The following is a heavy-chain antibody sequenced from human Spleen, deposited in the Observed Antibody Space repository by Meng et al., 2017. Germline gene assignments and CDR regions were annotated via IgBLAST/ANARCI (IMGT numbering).Heavy chain of an antibody. J-gene: IGHJ4*02. CDR3: ARQDGFSSSPNSFDY. CDR2: IYPGDSDT. Sequence: KVSCKGSGYSFTSYWIGWVRQMPGKGLEWMGIIYPGDSDTRYSPSFQGQVTISVDRSINTAYLQWSSLKASDTAMYYCARQDGFSSSPNSFDYWGQGTLVTVSS. D-gene: IGHD6-13*01. CDR1: GYSFTSYW. V-gene: IGHV5-51*01.